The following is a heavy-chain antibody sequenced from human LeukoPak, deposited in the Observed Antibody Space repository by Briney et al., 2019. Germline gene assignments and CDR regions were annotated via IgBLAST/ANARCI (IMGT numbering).Heavy chain of an antibody. D-gene: IGHD3-10*01. CDR3: ARRITMVRGAFFDY. J-gene: IGHJ4*02. CDR1: GFTFSSYA. V-gene: IGHV3-23*01. Sequence: PGGSLRLSCAASGFTFSSYAMSWVRQAPGKGLEWVSAISGSGGSTYYADSVKGRFTISRDNSKNTLYLQMNSLKAEDTAVYYCARRITMVRGAFFDYWGQGTLVTVSS. CDR2: ISGSGGST.